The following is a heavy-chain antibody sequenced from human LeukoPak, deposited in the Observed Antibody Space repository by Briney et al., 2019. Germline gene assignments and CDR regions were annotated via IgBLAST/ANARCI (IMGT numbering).Heavy chain of an antibody. CDR1: GGSVSSGSYY. CDR2: IYYSGST. CDR3: ARVGYGYGYDFDY. V-gene: IGHV4-61*01. D-gene: IGHD5-18*01. Sequence: SETLSLTCTVSGGSVSSGSYYWSWIRQPPGKGLEWIGYIYYSGSTNYNPSLKSRVTISVDTSTNQFSLKLSSVTAADTAVYYCARVGYGYGYDFDYWGQGTLVTVSS. J-gene: IGHJ4*02.